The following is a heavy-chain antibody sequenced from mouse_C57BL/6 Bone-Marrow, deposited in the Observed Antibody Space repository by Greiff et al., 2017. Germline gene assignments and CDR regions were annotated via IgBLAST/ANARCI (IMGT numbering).Heavy chain of an antibody. CDR3: AREGFIYYGNYNFDY. J-gene: IGHJ2*01. CDR2: IDPSDSET. CDR1: GYTFTSYW. D-gene: IGHD2-1*01. Sequence: QVQLQQPGAELVRPGSSVKLSCKASGYTFTSYWMHWVKQRPIQGLEWIGNIDPSDSETHYNQKFKDKATLTVDKSSSTAYMQLSSLTSEDSAVXYCAREGFIYYGNYNFDYWGQGTTLTVSS. V-gene: IGHV1-52*01.